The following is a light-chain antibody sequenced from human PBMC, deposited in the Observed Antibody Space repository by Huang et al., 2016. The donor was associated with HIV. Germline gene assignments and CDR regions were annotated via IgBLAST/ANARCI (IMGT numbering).Light chain of an antibody. J-gene: IGKJ1*01. CDR2: WAT. V-gene: IGKV4-1*01. Sequence: DIVMTQSPDSLAVSPGERATINCKSSQSVLYSLSKKKYLAWFQQKPGRPPKLLIYWATTRESGVPDRFSGSGSGTDFTLTINNLQAEDVAVYFCLQYYSVPQTFGHGTKVEI. CDR1: QSVLYSLSKKKY. CDR3: LQYYSVPQT.